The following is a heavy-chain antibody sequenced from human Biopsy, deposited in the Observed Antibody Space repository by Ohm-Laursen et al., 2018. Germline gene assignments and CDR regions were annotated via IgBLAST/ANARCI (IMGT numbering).Heavy chain of an antibody. CDR3: ARDALWVQLISYIDF. Sequence: SLRLSCAASGFIFNNYGMHWVRQAPGKGLEWVAVIWYDGSKKYYADSVKGRFTISRDNSKNTLYLQMSSLRPEDTALYYCARDALWVQLISYIDFWGPGSLVTVSS. CDR1: GFIFNNYG. D-gene: IGHD1-1*01. V-gene: IGHV3-33*01. J-gene: IGHJ4*02. CDR2: IWYDGSKK.